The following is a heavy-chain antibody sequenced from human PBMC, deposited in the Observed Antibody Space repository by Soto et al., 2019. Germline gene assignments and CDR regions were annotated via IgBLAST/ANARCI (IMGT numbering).Heavy chain of an antibody. CDR2: ISSSGSTI. J-gene: IGHJ6*02. V-gene: IGHV3-11*01. Sequence: QVQLVESGGGLVKPGGSLRLSCAASGFTFSDYYMSWIRQAPGKGLEWVSYISSSGSTIYYADSVKGRFTISRDNAKNSLYLQMNRLRAEDTAVYYWAREPLTGTTYYYYYGMDVWGQGTTVTVSS. CDR3: AREPLTGTTYYYYYGMDV. CDR1: GFTFSDYY. D-gene: IGHD1-20*01.